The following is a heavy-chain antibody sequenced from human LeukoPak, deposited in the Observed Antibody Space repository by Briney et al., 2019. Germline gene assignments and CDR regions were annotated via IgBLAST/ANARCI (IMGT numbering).Heavy chain of an antibody. D-gene: IGHD4-17*01. CDR2: IIPIFGTA. Sequence: SVKVSCKASGGTFSSYAISWVRQAPGQGLEWMGGIIPIFGTANYAQKFQGRVTITTDESTSTAYMELSSLRSEDTAVYYCARDGWNPFTVTTGYFDFWGQGTLVTVSS. V-gene: IGHV1-69*05. CDR3: ARDGWNPFTVTTGYFDF. J-gene: IGHJ4*02. CDR1: GGTFSSYA.